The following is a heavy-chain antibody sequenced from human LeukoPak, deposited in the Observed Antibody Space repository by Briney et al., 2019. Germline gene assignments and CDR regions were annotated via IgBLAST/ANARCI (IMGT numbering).Heavy chain of an antibody. CDR1: GGSLSNY. CDR2: MYYTGDT. J-gene: IGHJ3*02. V-gene: IGHV4-59*01. CDR3: ARDYYDSRGEAFDI. D-gene: IGHD3-22*01. Sequence: SETLSLTCTVSGGSLSNYWSWIRQPPGKALEWIGYMYYTGDTNYNPSLKSRVTISVDTSKNQFSLKLSSVTAADTAVYYCARDYYDSRGEAFDIWGQGTMVTVSS.